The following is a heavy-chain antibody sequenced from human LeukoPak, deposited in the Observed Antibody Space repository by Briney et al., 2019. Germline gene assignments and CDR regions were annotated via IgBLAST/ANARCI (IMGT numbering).Heavy chain of an antibody. J-gene: IGHJ4*02. CDR1: GGSFSGYY. CDR2: INHSGST. D-gene: IGHD2-8*01. V-gene: IGHV4-34*01. CDR3: ARNYCTNGVCRDY. Sequence: TSETLSLTCAVYGGSFSGYYWSWIRKPPGKGLEWIGEINHSGSTNYNPSLKSRVTISVDTSKNQFSLKLSSVTAADTAVYYCARNYCTNGVCRDYWGQGTLSPSPQ.